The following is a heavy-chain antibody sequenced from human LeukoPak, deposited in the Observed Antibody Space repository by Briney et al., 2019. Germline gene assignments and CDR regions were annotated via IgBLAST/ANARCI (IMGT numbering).Heavy chain of an antibody. J-gene: IGHJ4*02. CDR2: ISWDGGST. Sequence: LTGGSLRLSCAASGFTFDDYTMHWVRQAPGKGLEWVSLISWDGGSTYYADSVKGRFTISRDNSKNSLYLQMNSLRTEDTALYYCAKDTNTYYYDSSGYQFDYWGQGTLATVSS. CDR1: GFTFDDYT. D-gene: IGHD3-22*01. V-gene: IGHV3-43*01. CDR3: AKDTNTYYYDSSGYQFDY.